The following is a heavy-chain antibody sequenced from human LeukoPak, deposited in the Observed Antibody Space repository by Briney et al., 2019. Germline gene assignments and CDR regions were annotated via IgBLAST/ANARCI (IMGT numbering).Heavy chain of an antibody. CDR2: ISAYNGNT. Sequence: ASVTVTCKASGYTFTSYGFSWVRQPPGQGLEGMGWISAYNGNTNYAQTLQGRVTMTRDTATSTVSMGLTGLAADDTALYSCARRSLPGTTPFDYWGQGSLVTVSS. CDR1: GYTFTSYG. V-gene: IGHV1-18*01. CDR3: ARRSLPGTTPFDY. D-gene: IGHD1-1*01. J-gene: IGHJ4*02.